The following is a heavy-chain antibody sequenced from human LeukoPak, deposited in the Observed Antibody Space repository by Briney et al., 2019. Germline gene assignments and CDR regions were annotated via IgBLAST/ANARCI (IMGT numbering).Heavy chain of an antibody. V-gene: IGHV3-74*01. CDR2: INPDGSTT. CDR1: KFTFSSYW. CDR3: AKSRSGSVHDAFDV. D-gene: IGHD3-3*01. J-gene: IGHJ3*01. Sequence: PGGSLRFSCAASKFTFSSYWMHWVRQAPGKGLVWVSRINPDGSTTNYADSVKGRFTISRDNAKNTLDLQMNSLRAEDTAVYYCAKSRSGSVHDAFDVWGQGTMVTVSS.